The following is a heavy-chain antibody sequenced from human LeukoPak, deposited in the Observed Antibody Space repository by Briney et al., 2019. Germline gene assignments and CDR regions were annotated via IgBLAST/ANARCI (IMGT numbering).Heavy chain of an antibody. CDR1: GPSISSGGYY. CDR3: ARVYCGSISCYAPWFDP. V-gene: IGHV4-31*03. Sequence: PSQTLSLTCTVSGPSISSGGYYWSWIRQHPGKGLEWIGYIYYSGSTYYNPSLKSRVTISVDTSKNQFSLKLSSMTAADTAVYYCARVYCGSISCYAPWFDPWGQGTLVTVSS. D-gene: IGHD2-2*01. CDR2: IYYSGST. J-gene: IGHJ5*02.